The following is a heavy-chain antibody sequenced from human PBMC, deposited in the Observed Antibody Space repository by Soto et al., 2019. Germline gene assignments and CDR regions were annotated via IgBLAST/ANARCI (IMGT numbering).Heavy chain of an antibody. CDR2: IRDKANSYAT. D-gene: IGHD3-22*01. V-gene: IGHV3-73*02. Sequence: EVQLVESGGGLVLPGGSLKLSCAASGFTFSGSAIHWVRQASGKGLEWIGSIRDKANSYATVYAASVRGRFTISRDDSKNTAYLEMNSLRTEDTAVYYCSRHGYYYDGRGDSEDNWGQGTLVTVSS. CDR1: GFTFSGSA. J-gene: IGHJ4*02. CDR3: SRHGYYYDGRGDSEDN.